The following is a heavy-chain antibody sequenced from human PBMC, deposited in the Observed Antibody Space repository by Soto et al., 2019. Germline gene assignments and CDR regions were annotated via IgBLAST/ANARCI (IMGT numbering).Heavy chain of an antibody. Sequence: RESLEIPWKGSGYRFNSHLIGVVRQVPGKGLEWMGIIYPGDSDTRYSPSFQGQVTISADKSISTAYLQWSSLKASDTAMYYCARQKYCGTPCGMDVWGQGTTVTVSS. D-gene: IGHD1-26*01. CDR1: GYRFNSHL. CDR3: ARQKYCGTPCGMDV. CDR2: IYPGDSDT. J-gene: IGHJ6*02. V-gene: IGHV5-51*01.